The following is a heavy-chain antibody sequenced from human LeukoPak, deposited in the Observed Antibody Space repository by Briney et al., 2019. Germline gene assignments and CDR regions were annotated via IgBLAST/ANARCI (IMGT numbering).Heavy chain of an antibody. V-gene: IGHV3-23*01. CDR2: ISGSGGRI. CDR1: GFTFRSYA. Sequence: GGSLRLSCAASGFTFRSYAMSWVRQAPGKGLEWVSVISGSGGRIYYADSVKGRFTISRDNSKNTLYLQMNSLRAEDTAVYYCAKDLGWKRYFQVWGQGTLVTVSS. D-gene: IGHD3-9*01. J-gene: IGHJ4*02. CDR3: AKDLGWKRYFQV.